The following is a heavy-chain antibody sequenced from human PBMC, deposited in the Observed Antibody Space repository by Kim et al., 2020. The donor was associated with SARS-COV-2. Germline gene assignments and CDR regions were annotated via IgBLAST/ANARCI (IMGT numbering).Heavy chain of an antibody. D-gene: IGHD6-25*01. CDR2: ST. Sequence: STYFNPYLTSRVTISVDTCKNQYSLKLVSVTAADTAVYYCARFSGSGFDPWGQGTLVTVSS. V-gene: IGHV4-39*01. J-gene: IGHJ5*01. CDR3: ARFSGSGFDP.